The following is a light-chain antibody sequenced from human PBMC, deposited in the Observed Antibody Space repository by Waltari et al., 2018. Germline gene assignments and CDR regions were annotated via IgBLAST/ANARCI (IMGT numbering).Light chain of an antibody. CDR1: QSILFTSNNKNY. V-gene: IGKV4-1*01. Sequence: DLMMTQSPDSLAVSLGERATINCKSSQSILFTSNNKNYLAWYQQRPGQPPKLLIYWASTRESGVPDRFSGSGSGTDFTLTISSLQTEDVAVYYCQQYHSTPYTFGQGTKLEI. CDR2: WAS. J-gene: IGKJ2*01. CDR3: QQYHSTPYT.